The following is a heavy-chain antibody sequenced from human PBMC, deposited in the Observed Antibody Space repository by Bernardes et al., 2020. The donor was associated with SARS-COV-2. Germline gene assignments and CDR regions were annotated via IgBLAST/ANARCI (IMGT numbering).Heavy chain of an antibody. D-gene: IGHD1-26*01. CDR1: GVTISNSW. Sequence: GGSLRLSCAASGVTISNSWMHWVRQAPGKGLEWVSHINSDGSRTNYADSVKGRFTVSRDNVKNTLYLQLNSLRGEDTALYYCVRGGIMVGGLRHWCQGTLFAVS. V-gene: IGHV3-74*01. CDR2: INSDGSRT. CDR3: VRGGIMVGGLRH. J-gene: IGHJ1*01.